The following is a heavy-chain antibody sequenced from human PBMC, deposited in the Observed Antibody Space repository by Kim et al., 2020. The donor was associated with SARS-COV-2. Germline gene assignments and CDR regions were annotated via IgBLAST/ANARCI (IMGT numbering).Heavy chain of an antibody. V-gene: IGHV4-34*01. Sequence: SETLSLTCAVYGGSFSGYYWSWIRQPPGKGLEWIGEINHSGSTNYNPSLKSRVTISVDTSKNQFSLKLSSVTAADTAVYYCASLNYGDYESPFDYWGQGTLVTVSS. D-gene: IGHD4-17*01. CDR1: GGSFSGYY. CDR2: INHSGST. J-gene: IGHJ4*02. CDR3: ASLNYGDYESPFDY.